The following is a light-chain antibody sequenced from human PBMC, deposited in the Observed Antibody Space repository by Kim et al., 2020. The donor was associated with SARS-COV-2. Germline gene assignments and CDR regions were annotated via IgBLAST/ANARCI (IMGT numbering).Light chain of an antibody. V-gene: IGLV6-57*03. Sequence: PVPIPCTHTSDTRATNYVQWYQQRPGRAPTTVIYEDYQRPSGVPDRFSASIDISSNSASLTISGLKTEDEADYYCQSYDSSTWVFGGGTQLTVL. CDR3: QSYDSSTWV. CDR1: SDTRATNY. CDR2: EDY. J-gene: IGLJ3*02.